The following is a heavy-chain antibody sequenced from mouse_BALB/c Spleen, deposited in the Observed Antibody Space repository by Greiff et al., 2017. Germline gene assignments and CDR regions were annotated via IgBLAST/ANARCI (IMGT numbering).Heavy chain of an antibody. CDR1: GYTFTSYW. V-gene: IGHV1-69*02. CDR2: IDPSDSYT. J-gene: IGHJ3*01. CDR3: AYYRYDGCAY. Sequence: QVQLQQPGAELVKPGASVKLSCQASGYTFTSYWMHWVKQRPGQGLEWIGEIDPSDSYTNYNQKFKGKATLTVDKSSSTAYMQRSSLTSEASAVYYCAYYRYDGCAYWGQGTLVTVSA. D-gene: IGHD2-14*01.